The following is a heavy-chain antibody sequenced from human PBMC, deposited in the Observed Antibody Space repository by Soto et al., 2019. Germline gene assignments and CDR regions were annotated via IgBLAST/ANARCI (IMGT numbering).Heavy chain of an antibody. V-gene: IGHV3-21*01. CDR1: GFTFSSYS. J-gene: IGHJ6*02. Sequence: EVQLVESGGGLVKPGGSLRLSCAASGFTFSSYSMNWVRQAPGKGLEWVSSISSSSSYIYYADSVKGRFTISRDNAKNSLYLQMNSLRAEDTAVYYCARGSMEGYDYVWGSYRSPYYYYGMDVWGQGTTVTVSS. CDR2: ISSSSSYI. D-gene: IGHD3-16*02. CDR3: ARGSMEGYDYVWGSYRSPYYYYGMDV.